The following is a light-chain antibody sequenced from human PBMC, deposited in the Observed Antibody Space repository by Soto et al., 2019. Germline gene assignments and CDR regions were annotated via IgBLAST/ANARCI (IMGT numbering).Light chain of an antibody. CDR2: GAS. CDR1: QSISNNY. V-gene: IGKV3-20*01. Sequence: EIVLTQSPDTLSLSPGERATLSCRASQSISNNYLAWYQQKPGQAPSLLIYGASSRATGISDRFSGSGSGTDFTLTISRLQPEDFAVYYCQQYGSSRTFRQGTKVEIK. J-gene: IGKJ1*01. CDR3: QQYGSSRT.